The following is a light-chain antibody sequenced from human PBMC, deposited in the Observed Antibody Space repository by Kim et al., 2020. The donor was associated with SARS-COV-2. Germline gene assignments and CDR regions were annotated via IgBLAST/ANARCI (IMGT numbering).Light chain of an antibody. V-gene: IGLV8-61*01. CDR1: SGSVSTSYY. CDR3: MLYMGSVWV. J-gene: IGLJ3*02. Sequence: PGGTVTLTCGLNSGSVSTSYYPSWYQQTPGQAPRTLIYSTNTRSPGVPDRFSGSILGNKAALTITGAQADDESDYYCMLYMGSVWVFGGGTRLTVL. CDR2: STN.